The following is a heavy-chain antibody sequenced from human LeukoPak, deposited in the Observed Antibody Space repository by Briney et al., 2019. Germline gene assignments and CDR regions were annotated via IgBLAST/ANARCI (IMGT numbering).Heavy chain of an antibody. J-gene: IGHJ6*02. CDR2: ISRSGDTL. CDR1: GFTFRDYY. V-gene: IGHV3-11*01. CDR3: AREVVIFPDYYYYGMDV. Sequence: GGSLRLSCAASGFTFRDYYMTWIRQAPGKGLEWISYISRSGDTLYYADSVEGRFTISRDNAKNSLYLQMNSLRAEDTAVYYCAREVVIFPDYYYYGMDVWGQGTKVTVSS. D-gene: IGHD3-9*01.